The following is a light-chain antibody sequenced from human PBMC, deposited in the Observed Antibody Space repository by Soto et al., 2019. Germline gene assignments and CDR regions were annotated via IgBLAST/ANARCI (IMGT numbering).Light chain of an antibody. Sequence: EIVMTQSPATLSVSPGERATLSSRASQSVSSNLAWYQQKPGQAPRLLIYGASTRATDIPARFSGSGSGTQFTLTISSLQSEDFAVYYCHQYNNWPYTFGQGTKLEIK. CDR3: HQYNNWPYT. CDR1: QSVSSN. J-gene: IGKJ2*01. CDR2: GAS. V-gene: IGKV3-15*01.